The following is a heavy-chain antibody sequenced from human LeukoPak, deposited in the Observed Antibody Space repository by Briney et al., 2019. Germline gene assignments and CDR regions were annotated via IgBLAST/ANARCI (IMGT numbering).Heavy chain of an antibody. CDR2: IYPGGSDT. CDR3: ARSGASDAFDI. J-gene: IGHJ3*02. CDR1: GYTFTNYW. V-gene: IGHV5-51*01. Sequence: GESLKISCKGSGYTFTNYWIGWVRQMPGKGLEWMGIIYPGGSDTRYSPSFQGQVTISADTSISTAYLQWSSLKASDTAVYYCARSGASDAFDIWGQGTMVTVSS. D-gene: IGHD2-8*02.